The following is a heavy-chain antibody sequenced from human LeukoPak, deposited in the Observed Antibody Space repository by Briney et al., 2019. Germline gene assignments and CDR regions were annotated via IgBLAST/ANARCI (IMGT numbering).Heavy chain of an antibody. CDR2: IYYSGST. Sequence: PSETLSLTCTVSGGSISSYYWTWIRQPPGKGLEWIGYIYYSGSTNYNPSLKSRVTISVDTSKNQFSLKLSSVTAADTAVYYCASVRTYDGDSWINWFDPWGQGTLVTVSS. CDR3: ASVRTYDGDSWINWFDP. J-gene: IGHJ5*02. D-gene: IGHD2-21*01. V-gene: IGHV4-59*08. CDR1: GGSISSYY.